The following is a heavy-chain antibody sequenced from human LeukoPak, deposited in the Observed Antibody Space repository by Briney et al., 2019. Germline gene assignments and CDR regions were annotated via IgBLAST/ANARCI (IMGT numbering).Heavy chain of an antibody. CDR2: TYYRSKWSS. D-gene: IGHD3-16*01. CDR3: AKTGGNWGAYFDNYYFDY. V-gene: IGHV6-1*01. J-gene: IGHJ4*02. Sequence: SQTLSLTCAISGDSVSSKSAAWNWIRQSPSRGLEWLGRTYYRSKWSSGYAESVKSRITINPDTSKNQFSLQLKSVTPEGTAVYYCAKTGGNWGAYFDNYYFDYWGQGTLVTVSS. CDR1: GDSVSSKSAA.